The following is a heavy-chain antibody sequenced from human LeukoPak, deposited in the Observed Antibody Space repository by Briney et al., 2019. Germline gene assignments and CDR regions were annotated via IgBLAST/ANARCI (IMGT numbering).Heavy chain of an antibody. CDR3: ARLGQITIFGVVTYYYYMDV. CDR1: GGTFSSYA. J-gene: IGHJ6*03. Sequence: ASVKVSCKASGGTFSSYAISWVRQAPGQGLEWMGGIIHIFGTSNYGQKFQGRVTITADETTSTAYMELSSLRSEETAVYYCARLGQITIFGVVTYYYYMDVWGKGTTVTVSS. D-gene: IGHD3-3*01. V-gene: IGHV1-69*13. CDR2: IIHIFGTS.